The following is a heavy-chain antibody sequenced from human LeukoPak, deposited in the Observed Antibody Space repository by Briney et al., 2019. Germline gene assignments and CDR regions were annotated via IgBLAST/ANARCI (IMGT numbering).Heavy chain of an antibody. CDR2: IRSKAYGGTT. CDR1: GFTFGDYA. V-gene: IGHV3-49*03. CDR3: RGPVLGERPSYSFAY. D-gene: IGHD3-16*01. Sequence: GGSLRLSCTASGFTFGDYAMSWFRQAPGKGLGWVGFIRSKAYGGTTEYAASVKGRFTISRDDSKSIAYLQMNSLKTEDTAVYYCRGPVLGERPSYSFAYGGQEPWVTVSS. J-gene: IGHJ4*02.